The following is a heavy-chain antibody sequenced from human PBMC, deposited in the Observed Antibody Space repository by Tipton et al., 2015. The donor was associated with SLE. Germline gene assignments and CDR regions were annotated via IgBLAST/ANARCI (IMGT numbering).Heavy chain of an antibody. J-gene: IGHJ4*02. V-gene: IGHV4-34*12. CDR2: IIHDGTT. Sequence: TLSLTCAVSGGSFTSYYWNWIRQAPGKGLEWIGEIIHDGTTNYNPSLKSRVTISGDTSRSQFSLKVNSVTAADTAVYYCARYANWGQLHYFDYWGQGTLVTVSS. CDR1: GGSFTSYY. CDR3: ARYANWGQLHYFDY. D-gene: IGHD7-27*01.